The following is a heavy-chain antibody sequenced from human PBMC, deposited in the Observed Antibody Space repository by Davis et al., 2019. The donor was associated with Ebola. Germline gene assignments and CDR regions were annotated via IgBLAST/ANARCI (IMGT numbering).Heavy chain of an antibody. CDR1: GYSFTSYW. Sequence: KVSCKGSGYSFTSYWIAWVRQMPGKGLEWMGIIYPGDSDTRYSPSFQGQVTISADKSISTAYLQWSSLKASDTAMYYCARHRPMSLGYRYFDFWGQGTLVTVSS. CDR2: IYPGDSDT. J-gene: IGHJ4*02. V-gene: IGHV5-51*01. D-gene: IGHD5-12*01. CDR3: ARHRPMSLGYRYFDF.